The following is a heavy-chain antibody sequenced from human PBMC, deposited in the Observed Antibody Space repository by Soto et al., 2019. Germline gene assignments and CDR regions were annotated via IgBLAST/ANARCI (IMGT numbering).Heavy chain of an antibody. CDR2: ISWNSGSI. CDR3: AKCKGSYYYYGMDV. V-gene: IGHV3-9*01. CDR1: GFTFDDYA. D-gene: IGHD3-10*01. J-gene: IGHJ6*04. Sequence: EVQLVESGGGLVQPGRSLRLSCAASGFTFDDYAMHWVRQAPGKGLEWVSGISWNSGSIGYADSVKGRFTISRDNAKNSLYLQMNSLRAEDTALYYCAKCKGSYYYYGMDVWGKGTTVTVSS.